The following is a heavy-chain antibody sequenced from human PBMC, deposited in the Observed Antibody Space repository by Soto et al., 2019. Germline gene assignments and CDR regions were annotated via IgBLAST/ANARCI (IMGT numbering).Heavy chain of an antibody. CDR2: IYPSDSHT. J-gene: IGHJ4*02. V-gene: IGHV5-51*01. Sequence: GESLKLSCKASGHSFTSYWMDWVRQMPGKALEWISLIYPSDSHTSYTPSFQGQVTISTDNSISTAYLQWSSLKAADTAIYYCMRQRSGDTTGAYLVYGGPGTLLTASS. CDR1: GHSFTSYW. CDR3: MRQRSGDTTGAYLVY. D-gene: IGHD1-26*01.